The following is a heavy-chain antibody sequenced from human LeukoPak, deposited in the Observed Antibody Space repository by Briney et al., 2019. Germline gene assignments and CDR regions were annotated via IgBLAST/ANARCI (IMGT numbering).Heavy chain of an antibody. CDR2: INPSGGST. D-gene: IGHD3-16*02. V-gene: IGHV1-46*01. Sequence: ASVKVSCKASGYTFTSYYMHWVRQAPGQGLEWMGIINPSGGSTSYAQKFQGRVTMTTDTSTSTAYMELRSLRSDDTAVYYCARDRDYVWGSYRQELDYWGQGTLVTVSS. CDR3: ARDRDYVWGSYRQELDY. J-gene: IGHJ4*02. CDR1: GYTFTSYY.